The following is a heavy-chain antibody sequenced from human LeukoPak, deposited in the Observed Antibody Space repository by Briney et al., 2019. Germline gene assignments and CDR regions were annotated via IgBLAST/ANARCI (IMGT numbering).Heavy chain of an antibody. J-gene: IGHJ1*01. V-gene: IGHV1-69*13. D-gene: IGHD1-14*01. CDR1: GGTFSRHT. Sequence: SVKVSCKASGGTFSRHTISWVRQSPGQGLEWMGGFTPMFGTSNYAQKFRGRVTITADESTSTAYVELSSLRSEDTAVYYCARDSSEFRSLLFHWGQGTLVTVSS. CDR3: ARDSSEFRSLLFH. CDR2: FTPMFGTS.